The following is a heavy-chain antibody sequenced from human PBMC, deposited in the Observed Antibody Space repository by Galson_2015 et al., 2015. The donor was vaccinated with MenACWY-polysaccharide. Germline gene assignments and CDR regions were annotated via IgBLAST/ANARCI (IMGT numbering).Heavy chain of an antibody. D-gene: IGHD6-6*01. CDR3: AKAHIAARPDRRMVYYYYMDV. CDR1: GFTFRRYA. J-gene: IGHJ6*03. Sequence: LRLSCAASGFTFRRYAMSWVRPAPGKGPEWVSAISDSGGTTFYADSVKGRFTISRDNSKNTLFLLMISMRVEDTAVYYCAKAHIAARPDRRMVYYYYMDVWGKGTMVTVSS. CDR2: ISDSGGTT. V-gene: IGHV3-23*01.